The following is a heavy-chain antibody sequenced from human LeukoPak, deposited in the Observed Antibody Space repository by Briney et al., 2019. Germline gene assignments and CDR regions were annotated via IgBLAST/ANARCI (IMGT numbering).Heavy chain of an antibody. D-gene: IGHD3-9*01. Sequence: EASVKVSCKASGGTFSSYAISWVRQAPGQGLEWMGRIIPILGIANYAQKFQGRVTITADKSTSTAYMELSSLRSEDTAVYYCARDAYDILTGYYRGDYFDYWGQGTLVTVSS. V-gene: IGHV1-69*04. CDR3: ARDAYDILTGYYRGDYFDY. CDR2: IIPILGIA. J-gene: IGHJ4*02. CDR1: GGTFSSYA.